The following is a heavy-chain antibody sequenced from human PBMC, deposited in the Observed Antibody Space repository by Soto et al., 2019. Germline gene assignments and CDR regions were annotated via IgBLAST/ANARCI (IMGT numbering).Heavy chain of an antibody. J-gene: IGHJ4*02. CDR2: INPNSGGT. CDR3: ARDHPGGGEGPKYYFDY. CDR1: GYTFTGYY. Sequence: QVQLVQSGAEVKKPGASVKVSCKASGYTFTGYYMHWVRQAPGQGLEWMGWINPNSGGTNYAQKFQGWVTMTRDTSISTAYMELSRLRSDDTAVYYCARDHPGGGEGPKYYFDYWGQGTLVTVSS. D-gene: IGHD7-27*01. V-gene: IGHV1-2*04.